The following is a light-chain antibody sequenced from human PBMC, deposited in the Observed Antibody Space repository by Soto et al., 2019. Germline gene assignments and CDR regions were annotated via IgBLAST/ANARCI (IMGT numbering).Light chain of an antibody. CDR2: GAS. J-gene: IGKJ5*01. CDR3: QQYGSSPIT. Sequence: EIVLTPSPATLSLSPGERATLSCRASQSVSNFLAWYQQIPGQAPSLLIHGASVRATGIPDRFSGSGSGTDFSLTISRLEPEDFAVYYCQQYGSSPITFGQGTRLEIK. V-gene: IGKV3-20*01. CDR1: QSVSNF.